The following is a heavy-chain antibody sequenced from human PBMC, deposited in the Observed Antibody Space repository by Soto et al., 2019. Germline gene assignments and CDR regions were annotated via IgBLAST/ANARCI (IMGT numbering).Heavy chain of an antibody. CDR3: ARDLVVRGVITYYYYGMDV. Sequence: PGGSLRLSCAASGFTVSSNYMSWVRQAPGKGLEWVSVIYSGGSTYYADSVKGRFTISRDNSKNTLYLQMNSLRAEDTAVYYCARDLVVRGVITYYYYGMDVWGQGTTVTVSS. CDR1: GFTVSSNY. D-gene: IGHD3-10*01. V-gene: IGHV3-53*01. CDR2: IYSGGST. J-gene: IGHJ6*02.